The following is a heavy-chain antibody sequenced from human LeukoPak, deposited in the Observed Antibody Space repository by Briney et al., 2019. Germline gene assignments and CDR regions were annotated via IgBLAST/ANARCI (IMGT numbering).Heavy chain of an antibody. D-gene: IGHD3-3*01. J-gene: IGHJ4*02. Sequence: ASVKVSCKPSRYPFTGHYIHWVRQAPGQGLEWMGWINPNSGGTNYAQKFQGRVTMTSDTSVSTGYMEMSSLRSDDTAVHYCAVWKGYHDFWSGPFDYWGQGTRVSVSS. CDR1: RYPFTGHY. CDR2: INPNSGGT. CDR3: AVWKGYHDFWSGPFDY. V-gene: IGHV1-2*02.